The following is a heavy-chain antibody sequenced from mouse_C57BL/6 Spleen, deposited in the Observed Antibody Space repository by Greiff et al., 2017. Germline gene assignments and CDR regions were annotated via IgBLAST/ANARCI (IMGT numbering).Heavy chain of an antibody. CDR2: ISSGGSYT. Sequence: EVKLMESGGDLVKPGGSLKLSCAASGFTFSSYGMSWVRLTPDKRLEWVATISSGGSYTYYPDSVKGRFTISRDNAKNTLYLQMSSLKSEDTAMYYCARPSYDYDEAYWGQGTLVTVSA. V-gene: IGHV5-6*01. CDR3: ARPSYDYDEAY. D-gene: IGHD2-4*01. J-gene: IGHJ3*01. CDR1: GFTFSSYG.